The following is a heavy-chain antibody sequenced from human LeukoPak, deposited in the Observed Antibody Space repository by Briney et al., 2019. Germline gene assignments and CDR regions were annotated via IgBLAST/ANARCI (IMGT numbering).Heavy chain of an antibody. J-gene: IGHJ3*02. V-gene: IGHV4-30-2*01. CDR1: GGSISSGGYS. D-gene: IGHD3-10*01. CDR2: IYHSAST. Sequence: SETLSLTCAVSGGSISSGGYSWSWIRQPPGKGLEWIGYIYHSASTYYNPSLKSRVTISVDRSKNQFSLKLSSVTAADTAVYYCARAPRSPGAFDIWGQGTMVAVSS. CDR3: ARAPRSPGAFDI.